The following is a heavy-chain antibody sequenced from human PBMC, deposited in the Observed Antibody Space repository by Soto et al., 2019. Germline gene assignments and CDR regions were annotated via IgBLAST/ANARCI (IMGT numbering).Heavy chain of an antibody. J-gene: IGHJ3*02. D-gene: IGHD1-26*01. CDR2: MNPNSGNT. CDR1: GYTFTSYD. V-gene: IGHV1-8*01. CDR3: VLVGATTGGAFDI. Sequence: GASVKVSCKASGYTFTSYDINWVRQATGQGLEWMGWMNPNSGNTGYAQKFQGRVTMTRNTSISTAYMELSSLRSEDTAVYYCVLVGATTGGAFDIWGQGTMVTVSS.